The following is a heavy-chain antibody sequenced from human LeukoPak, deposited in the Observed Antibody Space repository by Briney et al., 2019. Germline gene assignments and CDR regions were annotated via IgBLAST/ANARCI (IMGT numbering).Heavy chain of an antibody. CDR3: ARDADYYDSNDYYSVAFDL. V-gene: IGHV7-4-1*02. CDR2: INTNTGNP. Sequence: SVKVSCKTFGYTFTSYAMNWVRQAPGQGLEWMGWINTNTGNPTYAQGLTGRFVFSLDTSVSTAYLQISSLKAEDTAVYYCARDADYYDSNDYYSVAFDLWGQGTMVTVSS. CDR1: GYTFTSYA. J-gene: IGHJ3*01. D-gene: IGHD3-22*01.